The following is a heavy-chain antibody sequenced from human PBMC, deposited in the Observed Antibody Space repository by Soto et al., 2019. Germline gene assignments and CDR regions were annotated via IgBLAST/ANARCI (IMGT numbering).Heavy chain of an antibody. V-gene: IGHV3-15*01. J-gene: IGHJ5*02. CDR2: IKSKTDGGTT. CDR3: TKEDGWIDP. Sequence: EVQPVESGGGLVKPGGSLRLSCAASGLTFTNAWMSWVRQAPGKGLEWVGRIKSKTDGGTTDYAAPVKGRFTISRDDSKNTLYLQMSSLKTDDTAVYYCTKEDGWIDPWGQGILVTVSS. CDR1: GLTFTNAW.